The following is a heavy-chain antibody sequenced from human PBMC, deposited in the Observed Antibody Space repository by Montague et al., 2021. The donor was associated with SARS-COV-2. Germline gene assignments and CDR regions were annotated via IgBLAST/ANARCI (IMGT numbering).Heavy chain of an antibody. Sequence: SETLSLTCTVSGGSISSYYCRWIRQPPGKGLEWIGNIYYSGSTNXNPSLKSRVTISVDTSKNQFSLKLSSVTAADTAVYYCARGSGWMGNAFDIWGQGTMVTVSS. D-gene: IGHD6-19*01. V-gene: IGHV4-59*01. J-gene: IGHJ3*02. CDR3: ARGSGWMGNAFDI. CDR2: IYYSGST. CDR1: GGSISSYY.